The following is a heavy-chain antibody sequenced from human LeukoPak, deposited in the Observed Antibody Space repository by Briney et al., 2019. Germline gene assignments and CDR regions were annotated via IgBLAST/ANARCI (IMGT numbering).Heavy chain of an antibody. V-gene: IGHV1-69*13. CDR3: ASHLRSGSYYGYFDY. CDR1: GGTFSSYA. J-gene: IGHJ4*02. CDR2: IIPIFGTA. Sequence: GASVKVSCKASGGTFSSYAISWVRQAPGQGLEWMGGIIPIFGTANYAQKFQGRVTITADESTSTAYMELSSLRSEDTAVYYCASHLRSGSYYGYFDYWGQGTLVTVSS. D-gene: IGHD1-26*01.